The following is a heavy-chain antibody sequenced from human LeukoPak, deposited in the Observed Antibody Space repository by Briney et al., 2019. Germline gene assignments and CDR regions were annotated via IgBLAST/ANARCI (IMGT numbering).Heavy chain of an antibody. J-gene: IGHJ6*03. V-gene: IGHV4-34*01. Sequence: SETLSLTCAVYGGSFSGYYWSWIRQPPGKGLEWIGEIYHSGSTNYNPSLKSRVTLSVDTSKNQFSLKLRSVTAADTAVYYCARRGIAAAGGYYYYMDVWGKGTTVTVSS. D-gene: IGHD6-13*01. CDR1: GGSFSGYY. CDR2: IYHSGST. CDR3: ARRGIAAAGGYYYYMDV.